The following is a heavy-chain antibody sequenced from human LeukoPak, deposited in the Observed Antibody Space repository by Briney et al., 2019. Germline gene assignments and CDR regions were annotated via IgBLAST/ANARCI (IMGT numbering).Heavy chain of an antibody. J-gene: IGHJ2*01. D-gene: IGHD2-2*01. Sequence: ASVKVSCKASGYTLTKYGITWVRQAPGQGLEWMGWISPYNGNTNYVQKFQGRLTMTRDTSTSTAYMELRSLTSDDTAVYYCARDSAYCRSDNCYDLGWYFDFWGRGTLVTVSS. CDR2: ISPYNGNT. CDR1: GYTLTKYG. CDR3: ARDSAYCRSDNCYDLGWYFDF. V-gene: IGHV1-18*01.